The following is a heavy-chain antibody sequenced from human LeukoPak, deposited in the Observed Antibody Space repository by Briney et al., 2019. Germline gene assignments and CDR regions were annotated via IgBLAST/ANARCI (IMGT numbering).Heavy chain of an antibody. CDR2: IYSGGST. J-gene: IGHJ4*02. Sequence: PGGSLRLSCAASGFTVSSNYMSWVRQAPGKGLEWVSVIYSGGSTYYADSVKGRFTISRDNSKNTLYLQMNSLRAEDTAVYYCARVLDYYDSSGYYAFDYWCQGTLVTVSS. D-gene: IGHD3-22*01. V-gene: IGHV3-53*01. CDR1: GFTVSSNY. CDR3: ARVLDYYDSSGYYAFDY.